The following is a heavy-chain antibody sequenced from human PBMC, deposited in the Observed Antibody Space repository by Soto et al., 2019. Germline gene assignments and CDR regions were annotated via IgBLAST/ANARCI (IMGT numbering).Heavy chain of an antibody. CDR1: GFTFTSHT. J-gene: IGHJ6*02. CDR2: ISYDEIDK. Sequence: GGSLRLSCAASGFTFTSHTMHWVRQTPGKGLEWVSAISYDEIDKKYASSVKGRFTVSRDNVKNTLSLQMNSLRPEDTAVYYFARDSGYQGPNNSFYFGLNVWGQGTTVTVSS. CDR3: ARDSGYQGPNNSFYFGLNV. D-gene: IGHD5-18*01. V-gene: IGHV3-30*03.